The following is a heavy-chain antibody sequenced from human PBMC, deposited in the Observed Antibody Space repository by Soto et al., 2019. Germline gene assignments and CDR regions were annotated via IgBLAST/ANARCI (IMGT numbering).Heavy chain of an antibody. Sequence: ASVKVSCKASGYTFTSYDINWVRQATGQGLEWMGWMNPNSGNTGYAQKFQGRVTMTRNTSISTAYMELSSLRSEDTAVYYCARGPRNYDILTGDDVLDFSGQGSMVIVSS. CDR1: GYTFTSYD. D-gene: IGHD3-9*01. V-gene: IGHV1-8*01. CDR3: ARGPRNYDILTGDDVLDF. J-gene: IGHJ3*01. CDR2: MNPNSGNT.